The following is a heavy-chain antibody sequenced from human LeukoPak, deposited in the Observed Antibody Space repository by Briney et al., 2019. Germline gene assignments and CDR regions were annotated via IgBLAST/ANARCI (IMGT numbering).Heavy chain of an antibody. D-gene: IGHD3-22*01. V-gene: IGHV3-30*03. CDR2: ISYDGSNK. CDR3: ARDLEQNYYDSSGYYPGIDY. CDR1: GFTFSSYG. Sequence: GGSPRLSCAASGFTFSSYGMHWVRQAPGKGLEWVAVISYDGSNKFYADSVKGRFTISRDNSKNTLYLQMNRLRAEDTAVYYCARDLEQNYYDSSGYYPGIDYWGQGTLVTVSS. J-gene: IGHJ4*02.